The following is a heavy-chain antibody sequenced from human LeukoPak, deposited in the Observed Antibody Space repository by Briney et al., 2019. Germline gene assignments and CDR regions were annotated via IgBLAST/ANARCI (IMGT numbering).Heavy chain of an antibody. J-gene: IGHJ3*02. Sequence: SETLSLTCTVSGGSISSYYWSWIRQPPGKGLEWIGYIYYSGSTNYNPSLKSRVTISVDTSKNQFSLKLSSVTAADTAVYYCARHVIESWIQLWSLGAFDIWGQGTMVTVSS. CDR1: GGSISSYY. CDR2: IYYSGST. D-gene: IGHD5-18*01. V-gene: IGHV4-59*08. CDR3: ARHVIESWIQLWSLGAFDI.